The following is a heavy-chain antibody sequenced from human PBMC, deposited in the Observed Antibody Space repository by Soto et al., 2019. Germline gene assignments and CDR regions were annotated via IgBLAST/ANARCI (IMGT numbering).Heavy chain of an antibody. D-gene: IGHD6-13*01. Sequence: ETLSLTCPVSGASISSYYWSWIRQPPGKGLEWIGYIYYSGSTNYNPSLKSRATISVDTSKNQFSLKLSSVTAADTAVYYCARAWGIAAARPPFWYYGMDVWGQGTKVTVYS. V-gene: IGHV4-59*01. CDR2: IYYSGST. J-gene: IGHJ6*02. CDR1: GASISSYY. CDR3: ARAWGIAAARPPFWYYGMDV.